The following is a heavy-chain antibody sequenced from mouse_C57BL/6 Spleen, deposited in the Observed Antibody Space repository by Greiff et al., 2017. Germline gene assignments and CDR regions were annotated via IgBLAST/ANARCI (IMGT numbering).Heavy chain of an antibody. Sequence: VQLQQSGAELVRPGSSVKLSCKASGYTFTSYWMHWVKQRPIQGLEWIGNIDPSDSETHYNQKFKDKATLTVDKSSSTAYMQLSSLTSEDSAVYYCARKITTVVATENYFDYWGQGTTLTVSS. CDR3: ARKITTVVATENYFDY. D-gene: IGHD1-1*01. CDR1: GYTFTSYW. J-gene: IGHJ2*01. CDR2: IDPSDSET. V-gene: IGHV1-52*01.